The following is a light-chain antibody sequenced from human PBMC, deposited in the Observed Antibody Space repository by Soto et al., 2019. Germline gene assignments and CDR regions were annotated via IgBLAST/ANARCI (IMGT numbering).Light chain of an antibody. J-gene: IGKJ1*01. CDR2: DVS. CDR3: QQYNSFVT. V-gene: IGKV1-5*01. Sequence: DIQMTQSPSTLSASVGDRVTITCRASQSISSWLDWYQQKPGKAPKLLIYDVSGLESGVPSRFSGSGSGTEFTLTISSLQPDDFATYYCQQYNSFVTFCQGTKVEIK. CDR1: QSISSW.